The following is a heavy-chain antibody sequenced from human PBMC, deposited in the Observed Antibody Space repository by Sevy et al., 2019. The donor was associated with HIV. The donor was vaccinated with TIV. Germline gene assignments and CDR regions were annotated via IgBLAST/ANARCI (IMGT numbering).Heavy chain of an antibody. Sequence: GGSLRLSCAASGFIFNSYAMSWVRQAPGKGLEWVSGISGSGGSTYYADSVKGRSSISRDNSRNTVYPEINSLRAEDTAVYFCAKGYGSGSPPDSWGQGTLVTVSS. J-gene: IGHJ4*02. CDR1: GFIFNSYA. CDR2: ISGSGGST. D-gene: IGHD3-10*01. V-gene: IGHV3-23*01. CDR3: AKGYGSGSPPDS.